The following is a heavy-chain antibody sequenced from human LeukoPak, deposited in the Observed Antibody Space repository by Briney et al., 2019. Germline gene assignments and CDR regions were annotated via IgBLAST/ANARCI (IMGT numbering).Heavy chain of an antibody. J-gene: IGHJ4*02. D-gene: IGHD1-26*01. V-gene: IGHV4-59*01. CDR1: GGSIGRYS. Sequence: SETLSLTCTVSGGSIGRYSWSWIRQTPGKGLEWIGYVSYTGTSNYNPSLNSRVTMSVDTSMNQFSLKLTSVNAADTAVYYCARGEGALHWGQGTLVTVSS. CDR2: VSYTGTS. CDR3: ARGEGALH.